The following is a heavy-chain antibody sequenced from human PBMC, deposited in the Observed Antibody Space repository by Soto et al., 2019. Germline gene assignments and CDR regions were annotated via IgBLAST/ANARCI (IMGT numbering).Heavy chain of an antibody. CDR3: ASHRRETGTSAQHLDS. Sequence: SETLSLTCTVSGGSVSTCDYYWGWVRQPPGKGLAWIGSICSSGSTYYNPSLKSRVTISVDTSRNQFSLRLNSVTAADTAVYYCASHRRETGTSAQHLDSWGQGTLVTVSS. CDR1: GGSVSTCDYY. V-gene: IGHV4-39*01. CDR2: ICSSGST. J-gene: IGHJ4*02. D-gene: IGHD1-1*01.